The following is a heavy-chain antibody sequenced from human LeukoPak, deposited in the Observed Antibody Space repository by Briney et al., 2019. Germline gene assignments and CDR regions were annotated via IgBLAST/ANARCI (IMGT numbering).Heavy chain of an antibody. CDR3: ARARGLADETDY. CDR1: GGSISSYY. CDR2: TYTSGSI. V-gene: IGHV4-4*07. Sequence: PSETLSLTCTVSGGSISSYYWSWIRQPAWKGLEWIGRTYTSGSINYNPSLKSRVTISVDTSKNQFSLKLSSVTAADTAVYYCARARGLADETDYWGQGTLVTVSS. J-gene: IGHJ4*02.